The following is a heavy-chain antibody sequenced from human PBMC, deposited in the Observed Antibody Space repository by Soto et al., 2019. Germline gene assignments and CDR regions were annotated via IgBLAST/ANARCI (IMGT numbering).Heavy chain of an antibody. CDR3: AREGMDCSGGRCYSVFCWGEFDY. J-gene: IGHJ4*02. D-gene: IGHD2-15*01. V-gene: IGHV3-30-3*01. CDR2: ISYDGSNK. Sequence: QVQLVESGGGVVQPGRSLRLSCAASGFTFSSYAIHWVRQAPCKGLECVAVISYDGSNKYYADSVKGRFTISRDNSKKTLYLQMNSLRDEDTAVYYCAREGMDCSGGRCYSVFCWGEFDYRGQGTLVTVSS. CDR1: GFTFSSYA.